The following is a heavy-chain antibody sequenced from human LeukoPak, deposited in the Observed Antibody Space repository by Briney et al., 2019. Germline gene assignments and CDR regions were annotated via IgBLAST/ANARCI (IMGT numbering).Heavy chain of an antibody. CDR3: AKASFSSNWYDSFDT. J-gene: IGHJ5*01. CDR1: GFTFSNYA. V-gene: IGHV3-23*01. Sequence: GGSLRLSCVASGFTFSNYAMNWVRQAPGKGLEWVSGFSGSGDSIHYADSVKGRFTISRDNSKNTLYLQMNSLRVEDTAVYYCAKASFSSNWYDSFDTWGQGTLVTVSS. CDR2: FSGSGDSI. D-gene: IGHD2-2*01.